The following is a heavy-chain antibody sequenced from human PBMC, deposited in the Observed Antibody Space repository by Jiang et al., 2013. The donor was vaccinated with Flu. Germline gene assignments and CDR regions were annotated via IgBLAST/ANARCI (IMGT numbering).Heavy chain of an antibody. V-gene: IGHV5-51*01. CDR3: ARHAVDYGDYADY. CDR2: ESET. J-gene: IGHJ4*02. D-gene: IGHD4-17*01. Sequence: ESETRYSPSLQGQVTISADKSIGTAYLQLSGLKASDTAIYYCARHAVDYGDYADYWGQGTLVNVSS.